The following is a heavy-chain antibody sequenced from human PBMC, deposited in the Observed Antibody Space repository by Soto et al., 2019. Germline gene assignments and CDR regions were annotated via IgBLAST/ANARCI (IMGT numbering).Heavy chain of an antibody. CDR1: GGSISPYY. D-gene: IGHD6-19*01. Sequence: QVQLQESGPGLVKPSETLSLTCTVSGGSISPYYWSWIRQPPGQRLEWMAYIYYSGSTSYNPSLKSRLTISVDPSTNQFSVRLSSVTAADTARYYCARLSSAWQDNWFDPWGQGTLVTVSS. V-gene: IGHV4-59*01. J-gene: IGHJ5*02. CDR2: IYYSGST. CDR3: ARLSSAWQDNWFDP.